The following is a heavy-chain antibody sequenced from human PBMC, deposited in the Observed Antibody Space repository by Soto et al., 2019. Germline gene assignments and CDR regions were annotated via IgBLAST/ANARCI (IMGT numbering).Heavy chain of an antibody. CDR3: ARYEYSSGWYLGTGMDV. J-gene: IGHJ6*02. CDR1: GYTFTEFG. D-gene: IGHD6-19*01. Sequence: QVQLVQSGAEVKKPGASLKVSCQASGYTFTEFGITWVRQAPGQGLAWVGWISTYNGNTNYAQNLQGRVTMTTDTSTNTAYMELRSLRSDDTAVYYCARYEYSSGWYLGTGMDVWGQVTPVTVSS. V-gene: IGHV1-18*04. CDR2: ISTYNGNT.